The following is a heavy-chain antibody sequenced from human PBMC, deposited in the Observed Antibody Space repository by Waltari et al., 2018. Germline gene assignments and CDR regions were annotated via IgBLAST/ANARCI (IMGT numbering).Heavy chain of an antibody. V-gene: IGHV4-34*01. D-gene: IGHD2-2*01. CDR3: ARGVLCSSTNCYLGYGMDV. CDR1: GGSFSGYY. CDR2: INQSGST. Sequence: QVQLQQWGAGLLKPSETLSLTCAVYGGSFSGYYWSWIRPPPGKGLEWIGEINQSGSTNYNPSRKSRVTMSVDTSKNQFSLKLSSVTAADTAVYYCARGVLCSSTNCYLGYGMDVWGQGTTVTVSS. J-gene: IGHJ6*02.